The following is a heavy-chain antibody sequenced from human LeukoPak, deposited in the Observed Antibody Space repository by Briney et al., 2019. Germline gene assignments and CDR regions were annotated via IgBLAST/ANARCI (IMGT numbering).Heavy chain of an antibody. V-gene: IGHV4-61*02. J-gene: IGHJ3*02. CDR1: GGSISSGSYY. CDR2: IYTSGST. CDR3: ARERDGHIIDAFDI. Sequence: PSETLSLTCTVSGGSISSGSYYWSWIRQPAGKGLEWIGRIYTSGSTNYNPSLKSRVTISVDTSKNQFSLKLSSVTAADTAVYYCARERDGHIIDAFDIWGQGTMVTVSS. D-gene: IGHD5-24*01.